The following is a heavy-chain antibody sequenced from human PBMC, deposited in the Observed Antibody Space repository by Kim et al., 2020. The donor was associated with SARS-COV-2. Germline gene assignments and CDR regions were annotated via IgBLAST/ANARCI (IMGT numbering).Heavy chain of an antibody. Sequence: SGPTLVNPTQTLTLTCTFSGFSLSTSGMCVSWIRQPPGKALEWLALIDWDDDKYYSTSLKTRLTISKDTSKNQVVLTMTNMDPVDTATYYCARSSGGSCYGHSKNFDYWGQGTLVTVSS. CDR2: IDWDDDK. J-gene: IGHJ4*02. CDR1: GFSLSTSGMC. D-gene: IGHD2-15*01. V-gene: IGHV2-70*01. CDR3: ARSSGGSCYGHSKNFDY.